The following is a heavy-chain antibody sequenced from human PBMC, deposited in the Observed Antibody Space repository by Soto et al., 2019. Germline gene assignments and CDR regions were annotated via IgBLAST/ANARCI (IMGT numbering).Heavy chain of an antibody. CDR1: GYTLTTYF. V-gene: IGHV1-46*01. CDR3: AREAIVAGATTGMDV. J-gene: IGHJ6*02. Sequence: SVNVACKASGYTLTTYFMHCVLQAPGQGLEWMGVINPGYPAGRSTTYAQKFQGRVTMTTDTSTSTVYMELSRLRSDDTAVYYCAREAIVAGATTGMDVWGQGTTVTVSS. D-gene: IGHD1-26*01. CDR2: INPGYPAGRST.